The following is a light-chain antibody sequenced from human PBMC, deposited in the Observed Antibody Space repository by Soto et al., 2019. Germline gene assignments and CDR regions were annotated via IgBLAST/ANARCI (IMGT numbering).Light chain of an antibody. Sequence: QSVLTQPRSVSGSPGQSVTISCTGTSSDVGGYNYVSWYQQHPGKAPKLMIYDVTKRPSGVPDRFSGSKSGNTASLTSSGLLSEGEADYHGRSYAGSSVVFGGGTKLTVL. V-gene: IGLV2-11*01. J-gene: IGLJ2*01. CDR3: RSYAGSSVV. CDR2: DVT. CDR1: SSDVGGYNY.